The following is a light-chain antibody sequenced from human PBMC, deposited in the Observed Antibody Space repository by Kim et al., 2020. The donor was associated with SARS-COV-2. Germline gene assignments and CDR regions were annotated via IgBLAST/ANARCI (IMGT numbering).Light chain of an antibody. V-gene: IGLV3-1*01. CDR1: KLGDKY. J-gene: IGLJ2*01. CDR2: QDR. CDR3: QAWDGSTVV. Sequence: VSPGQTASITCSGDKLGDKYACWYQQKPGQSPVVVIYQDRKRPSGIPERFSGSNSGNTATLTISGTQAMDEADYYCQAWDGSTVVFGGGTQLTVL.